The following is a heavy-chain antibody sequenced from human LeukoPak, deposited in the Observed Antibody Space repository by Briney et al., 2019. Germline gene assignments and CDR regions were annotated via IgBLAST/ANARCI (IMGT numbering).Heavy chain of an antibody. J-gene: IGHJ4*02. D-gene: IGHD5-24*01. V-gene: IGHV3-23*01. Sequence: PGGSLRLSCAASGFTFSSYAMSWVRQAPGKGLEWVSGISGSGGRTYYADSVKGRFTISRDNAKNSLYLQMNSLRAEDTAVYYCARDRGMATAFDYWGQGTLVTVSS. CDR1: GFTFSSYA. CDR2: ISGSGGRT. CDR3: ARDRGMATAFDY.